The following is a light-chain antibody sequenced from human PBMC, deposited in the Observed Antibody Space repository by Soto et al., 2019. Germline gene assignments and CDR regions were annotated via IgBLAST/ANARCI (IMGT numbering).Light chain of an antibody. V-gene: IGKV3-20*01. Sequence: EIVLTQSPGTLSLSPGERATLSCRASQSVSSIYLAWYQQKPGQAPRLLIYGASSRATGIPDRFSGSGSGTDFTLTISRLEPEEFAVYYCQQYGSFPITFGQGTRLEIK. CDR1: QSVSSIY. CDR3: QQYGSFPIT. J-gene: IGKJ5*01. CDR2: GAS.